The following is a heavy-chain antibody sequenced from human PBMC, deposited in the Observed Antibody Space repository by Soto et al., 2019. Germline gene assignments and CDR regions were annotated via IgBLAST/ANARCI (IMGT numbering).Heavy chain of an antibody. CDR2: IYHSGST. J-gene: IGHJ4*02. CDR3: ARAAPRYCSGGSCYSGRDD. CDR1: GGFISRGYW. Sequence: SETLSVTCAGSGGFISRGYWWSWGRQPAGKGLEWIGGIYHSGSTNYNPSLKSRVTISVDTSKNQFSLKLSSVTAADTAVYYCARAAPRYCSGGSCYSGRDDWGQGTRVTVS. D-gene: IGHD2-15*01. V-gene: IGHV4-4*02.